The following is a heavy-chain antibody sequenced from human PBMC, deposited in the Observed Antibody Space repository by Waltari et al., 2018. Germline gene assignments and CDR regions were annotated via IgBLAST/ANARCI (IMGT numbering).Heavy chain of an antibody. D-gene: IGHD3-10*01. CDR3: AGIRRGFWFFDL. V-gene: IGHV3-48*04. CDR2: VSGDSGYI. Sequence: EVQLVESGGGLVQPGGSLRLSCAASGMTFTTYSMNWVRQAPGNGLEWISYVSGDSGYIYYADSVRGRCTISRDNAQNSMYLQMNNLRADDTAVYYCAGIRRGFWFFDLWGRGTLVTVSS. J-gene: IGHJ2*01. CDR1: GMTFTTYS.